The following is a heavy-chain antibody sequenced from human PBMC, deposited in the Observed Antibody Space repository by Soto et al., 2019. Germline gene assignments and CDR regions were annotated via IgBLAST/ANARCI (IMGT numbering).Heavy chain of an antibody. CDR3: ARSTTTGTLRYYYYYMDV. CDR1: GFTFSSYG. V-gene: IGHV3-33*01. CDR2: IWYDGSNK. J-gene: IGHJ6*03. D-gene: IGHD1-1*01. Sequence: PGGSLRLSCAASGFTFSSYGMHWVRQAPGKGLEWVAVIWYDGSNKYYADSVKGRFTISRDNSKNTLYLQMNSLRAEDTAVYYCARSTTTGTLRYYYYYMDVWGKGTTVTVS.